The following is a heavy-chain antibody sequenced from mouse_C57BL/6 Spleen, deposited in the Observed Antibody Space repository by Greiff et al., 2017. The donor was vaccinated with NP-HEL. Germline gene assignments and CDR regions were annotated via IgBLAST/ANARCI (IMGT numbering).Heavy chain of an antibody. CDR3: ARADYYGSSYN. Sequence: QVQLQQPGAELVRPGSSVKLSCKASGYTFTSYWMHWVKQRPIQGLEWIGNIDPSGSETHYNQKFKDKATLTVDKSSSTAYMQLSSLTSEDSAVYYCARADYYGSSYNWGQGTLVTVSA. V-gene: IGHV1-52*01. CDR1: GYTFTSYW. J-gene: IGHJ3*01. CDR2: IDPSGSET. D-gene: IGHD1-1*01.